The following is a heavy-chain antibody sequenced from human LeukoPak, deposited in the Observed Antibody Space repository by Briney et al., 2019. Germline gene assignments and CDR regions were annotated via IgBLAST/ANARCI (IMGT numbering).Heavy chain of an antibody. J-gene: IGHJ3*02. Sequence: GGSLRLSCAASGFTFKNYDMHWVRETPGKGREGVAFIRYDGGDKYYVDYVKGRLTISRDNSKNTLYMQMNRVNTEDTAVSYCANNRDGVIYADAFEIWGQGTMVRVYS. D-gene: IGHD5-24*01. CDR2: IRYDGGDK. CDR1: GFTFKNYD. CDR3: ANNRDGVIYADAFEI. V-gene: IGHV3-30*02.